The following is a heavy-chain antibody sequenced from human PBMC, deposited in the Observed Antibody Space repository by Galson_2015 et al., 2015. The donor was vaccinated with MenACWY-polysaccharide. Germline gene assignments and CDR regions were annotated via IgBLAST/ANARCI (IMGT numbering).Heavy chain of an antibody. CDR2: IGGSGDGR. J-gene: IGHJ3*02. D-gene: IGHD3-22*01. CDR3: ARDSDDNRPPDCYDI. V-gene: IGHV3-23*01. Sequence: SLRLSCAVSGITLRRYVMSWVRQAPGKGLEWVSTIGGSGDGRYYADSVKGRFTISRDNSKNTLYLQMNSLRAEDTAVYYCARDSDDNRPPDCYDIWDQGTMVTVSS. CDR1: GITLRRYV.